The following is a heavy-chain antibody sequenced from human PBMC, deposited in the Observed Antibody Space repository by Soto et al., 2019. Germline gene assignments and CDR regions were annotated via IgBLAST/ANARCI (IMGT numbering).Heavy chain of an antibody. J-gene: IGHJ5*02. CDR3: ARDVGDTELSWFDP. V-gene: IGHV3-33*01. Sequence: HPGGSLRLSCAASGFTFSSYGMHWVRQAPGKGLEWVAVIWYDGSNKYYADSVKGRFTISRDNSKNTLYLQMNSLRAEDTAVYYCARDVGDTELSWFDPWGQGTLVTVSS. CDR1: GFTFSSYG. CDR2: IWYDGSNK. D-gene: IGHD1-7*01.